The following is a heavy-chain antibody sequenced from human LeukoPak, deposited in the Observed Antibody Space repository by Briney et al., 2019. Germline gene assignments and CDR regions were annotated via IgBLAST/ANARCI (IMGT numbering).Heavy chain of an antibody. Sequence: GGSLRLSCAASGFTFSSYWMHWVRQAPGKGLVWVSRINSDGSSTSYADSVKGRFTISRDNSKNTLYLQMNSLRAEDTALYFCATRQFCSGGTCYGLSFWGQGIMVTISS. CDR2: INSDGSST. D-gene: IGHD2-15*01. J-gene: IGHJ3*01. CDR1: GFTFSSYW. CDR3: ATRQFCSGGTCYGLSF. V-gene: IGHV3-74*01.